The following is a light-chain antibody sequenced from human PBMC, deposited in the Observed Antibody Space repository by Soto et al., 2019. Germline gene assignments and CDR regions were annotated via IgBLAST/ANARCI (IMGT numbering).Light chain of an antibody. Sequence: EIAMTQSPATLSVSPGERATLSCRASQSISTELAWYQQIPGQPPRLLIYSASTRATGVPARFTGSGSGSEFTLTISGLQSEDFAIYYCQQGHNWPITFGQGNRLEI. CDR2: SAS. CDR1: QSISTE. CDR3: QQGHNWPIT. J-gene: IGKJ2*01. V-gene: IGKV3-15*01.